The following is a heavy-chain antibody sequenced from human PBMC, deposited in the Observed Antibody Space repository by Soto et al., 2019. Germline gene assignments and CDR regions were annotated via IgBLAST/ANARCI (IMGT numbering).Heavy chain of an antibody. J-gene: IGHJ4*02. CDR1: GFTFSSYA. CDR3: AKDPAIVVVVAATLFDY. Sequence: PGGSLRLSCAASGFTFSSYAMSWVRQAPGKGLEWVSAISGSGGSTYYADSVKGRFTISRDNSKNTLYLQMNSLRAEDTAVYYCAKDPAIVVVVAATLFDYWGQGTLVTVSS. CDR2: ISGSGGST. V-gene: IGHV3-23*01. D-gene: IGHD2-15*01.